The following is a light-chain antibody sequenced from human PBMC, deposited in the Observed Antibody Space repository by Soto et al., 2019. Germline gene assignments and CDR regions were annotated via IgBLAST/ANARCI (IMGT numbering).Light chain of an antibody. CDR3: QQYNNWPPIT. CDR2: AAS. J-gene: IGKJ5*01. Sequence: EIVMTQSPATLSVSPGERASLSCRASQSVSNNFAWYQQKRGQAPRLLIYAASTRATGVPARFSGSGSGTEFTLTISSLQSEDFAVYYCQQYNNWPPITFGQGTRLEI. V-gene: IGKV3D-15*01. CDR1: QSVSNN.